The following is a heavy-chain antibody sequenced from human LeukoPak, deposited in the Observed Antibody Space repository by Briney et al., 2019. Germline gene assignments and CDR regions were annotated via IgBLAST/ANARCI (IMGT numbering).Heavy chain of an antibody. CDR3: ARDLVATTLPEDY. V-gene: IGHV1-2*02. CDR1: GYTCTGYY. Sequence: ASVKVSCKASGYTCTGYYMHWVRQAPGQGLEWMGWINPNSGGTNYAQKFQGRVTMTRDTSISTAYMELSRLRSDDTAVYYCARDLVATTLPEDYWGQGTLVTVSS. CDR2: INPNSGGT. J-gene: IGHJ4*02. D-gene: IGHD5-12*01.